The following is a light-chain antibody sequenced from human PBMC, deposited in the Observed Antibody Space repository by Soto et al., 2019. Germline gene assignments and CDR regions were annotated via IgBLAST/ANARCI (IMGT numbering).Light chain of an antibody. V-gene: IGKV1-5*03. J-gene: IGKJ1*01. CDR2: KAS. CDR1: QSISGL. CDR3: QQYSTFWT. Sequence: DIQMTQSPSTLAASVGDRVTITCRASQSISGLLAWYQQKPGKAPKLLIYKASGLETGVPSRFSGSGSGTEFTLTISGLQPDDVATYYCQQYSTFWTFGQGTKVEIK.